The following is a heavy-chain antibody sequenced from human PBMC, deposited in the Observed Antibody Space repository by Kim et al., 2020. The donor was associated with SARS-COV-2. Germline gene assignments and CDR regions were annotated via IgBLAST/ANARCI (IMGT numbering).Heavy chain of an antibody. Sequence: SETLSLTCTVSGGSISSYYWSWIRQPPGKGLEWIGYIYYSGITNYNPSLKSRVTISVDTSKNQFSLKLSSVTAADTAVYYCARQRRYSGSYYIVDYCGQGTLVTVSS. V-gene: IGHV4-59*01. CDR2: IYYSGIT. CDR1: GGSISSYY. D-gene: IGHD1-26*01. CDR3: ARQRRYSGSYYIVDY. J-gene: IGHJ4*02.